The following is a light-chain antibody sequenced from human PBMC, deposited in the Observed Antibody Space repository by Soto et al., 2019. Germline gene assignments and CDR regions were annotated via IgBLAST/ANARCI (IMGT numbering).Light chain of an antibody. V-gene: IGKV3-11*01. CDR1: QSVSSY. J-gene: IGKJ2*01. CDR2: DAS. Sequence: EIVLTQSPATLSLSPGERATLSCRASQSVSSYLAWYQQKPGQAPRLLIYDASNRATGIPARFSGSGSGTDFTLTISSLAPEDFAFYYCQQRSNSPRTFGQGTKLEIK. CDR3: QQRSNSPRT.